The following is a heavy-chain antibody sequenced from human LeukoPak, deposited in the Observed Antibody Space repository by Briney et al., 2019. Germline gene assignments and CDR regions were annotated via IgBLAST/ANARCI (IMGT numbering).Heavy chain of an antibody. J-gene: IGHJ4*02. CDR2: VYYSGKT. D-gene: IGHD4-17*01. Sequence: SGTLSLTCTVSGGSISNSGYYWGWIRQPPGKGLEWIGSVYYSGKTNYNPSLKNLVTISVDTSKNQFSLKLRSVTAADTAVFYCARQGYADFSPRPFDYWGQGTLVTVSS. CDR1: GGSISNSGYY. V-gene: IGHV4-39*01. CDR3: ARQGYADFSPRPFDY.